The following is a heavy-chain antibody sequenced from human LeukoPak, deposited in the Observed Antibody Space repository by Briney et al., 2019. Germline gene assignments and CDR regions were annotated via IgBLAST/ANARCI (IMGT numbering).Heavy chain of an antibody. D-gene: IGHD4-23*01. J-gene: IGHJ4*02. CDR3: ARLHDYGGTPYYFDY. CDR1: GGSFSGYY. V-gene: IGHV4-34*01. Sequence: PSETLSLTCAVYGGSFSGYYWRWSWIRQPPGKGLEWIGEINHSGSTNYNPSLESRVTISVDTSKNQFSLKLSSVTAADTAVYYCARLHDYGGTPYYFDYWGQGTQVTVSS. CDR2: INHSGST.